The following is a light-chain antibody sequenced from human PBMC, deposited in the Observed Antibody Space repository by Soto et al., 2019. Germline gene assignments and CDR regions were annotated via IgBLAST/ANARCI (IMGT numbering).Light chain of an antibody. CDR2: AAS. J-gene: IGKJ3*01. Sequence: IQMTQSPSSLSASVGDTVTITCRASQTIDRYLNWFQQKSGQAPKLLMNAASTLRSGVPSRFSASGSGTDFTLTISSLQTEDYATYDCQQSYNAPFTFGPGTKVDIK. V-gene: IGKV1-39*01. CDR3: QQSYNAPFT. CDR1: QTIDRY.